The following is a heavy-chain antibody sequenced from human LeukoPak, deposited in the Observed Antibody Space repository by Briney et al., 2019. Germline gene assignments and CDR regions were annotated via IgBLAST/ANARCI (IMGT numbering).Heavy chain of an antibody. J-gene: IGHJ4*02. V-gene: IGHV1-2*02. Sequence: ASVKVSCKASGYTFTGYYMHWVRQAPGQGLEWMGWINPNSGGTNYAQKFQGRVTMTRDTSISTAYMELSRLRSDDTAVYYCARVPITGNYFDYWGQGTLVTVSS. CDR2: INPNSGGT. CDR1: GYTFTGYY. D-gene: IGHD1-20*01. CDR3: ARVPITGNYFDY.